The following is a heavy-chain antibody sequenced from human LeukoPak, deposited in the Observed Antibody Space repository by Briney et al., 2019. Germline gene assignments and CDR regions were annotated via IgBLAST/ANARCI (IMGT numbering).Heavy chain of an antibody. Sequence: GASVKVSCKASGYTFTGYYMHWVRQAPGQGLEWMGWINPNSGGTNYAQKFQGRVTMTRDTSISTAYMELSRLRSDDTAVYYCARDYGPYYYDSSGAPSHFAPSQHWGQGTLVTVSS. CDR1: GYTFTGYY. V-gene: IGHV1-2*02. CDR3: ARDYGPYYYDSSGAPSHFAPSQH. J-gene: IGHJ1*01. CDR2: INPNSGGT. D-gene: IGHD3-22*01.